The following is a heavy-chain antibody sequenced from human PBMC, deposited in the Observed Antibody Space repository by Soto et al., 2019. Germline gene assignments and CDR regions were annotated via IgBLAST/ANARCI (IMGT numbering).Heavy chain of an antibody. CDR3: ARAVKQWLVGGDYYYYDMDV. CDR1: GFTLSDYY. Sequence: VQLVESGGGLVQPGGSLRLSCEASGFTLSDYYMTWIRQAPGQGLAWISYISSSATIIYYADSVKGRFTISRDNAKTSLYLQMNSLRADDTAVYYCARAVKQWLVGGDYYYYDMDVWGKGTTVTVSS. V-gene: IGHV3-11*01. J-gene: IGHJ6*03. D-gene: IGHD6-19*01. CDR2: ISSSATII.